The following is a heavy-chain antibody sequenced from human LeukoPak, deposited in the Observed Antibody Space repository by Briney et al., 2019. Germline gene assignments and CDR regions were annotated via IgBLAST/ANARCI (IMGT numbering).Heavy chain of an antibody. CDR3: AKDIYYYGSGSDAFDI. Sequence: GGTLRLLCAASGYPFNSYALSGARQAPGKGLEEVSALSGSGGSTFYAQSVKGRFTISRDNSKITLGLQMNSLRAEDTAVYYCAKDIYYYGSGSDAFDIWGQGTMVTVSS. V-gene: IGHV3-23*01. CDR1: GYPFNSYA. CDR2: LSGSGGST. J-gene: IGHJ3*02. D-gene: IGHD3-10*01.